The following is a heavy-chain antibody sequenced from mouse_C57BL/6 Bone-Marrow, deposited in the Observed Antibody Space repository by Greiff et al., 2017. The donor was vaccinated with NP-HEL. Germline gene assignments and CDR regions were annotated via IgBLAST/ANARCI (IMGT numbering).Heavy chain of an antibody. CDR1: GYTFTSYW. D-gene: IGHD2-3*01. J-gene: IGHJ2*01. CDR2: IDPSDSYT. CDR3: ARGEVTPYYFDY. Sequence: QVQLKQPGAELVMPGASVKLSCKASGYTFTSYWMHWVKQRPGQGLEWIGEIDPSDSYTNYNQKFKGKSTLTVDKSSSTAYMQLSSLTSEDSAVYYCARGEVTPYYFDYWGQGTTLTVSS. V-gene: IGHV1-69*01.